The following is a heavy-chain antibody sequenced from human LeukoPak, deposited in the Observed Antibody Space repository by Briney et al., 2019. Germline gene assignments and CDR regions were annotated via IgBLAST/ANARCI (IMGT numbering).Heavy chain of an antibody. CDR1: GGSISSGSYY. J-gene: IGHJ6*03. D-gene: IGHD2-2*02. V-gene: IGHV4-61*02. CDR2: IYTSGST. Sequence: SGTLALTCTVSGGSISSGSYYWSWIRQPAGKRLEWIGRIYTSGSTNYNPSLKSRVTISVDTSKNQFSLKQSSATAADTAVDYCARDGIVVVPAAIGYYYYYMDVWGKGTTVTVSS. CDR3: ARDGIVVVPAAIGYYYYYMDV.